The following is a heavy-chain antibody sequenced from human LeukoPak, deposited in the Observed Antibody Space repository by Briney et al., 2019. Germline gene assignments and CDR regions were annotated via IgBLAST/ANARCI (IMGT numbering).Heavy chain of an antibody. J-gene: IGHJ4*02. CDR3: AREVATGFSCFDY. Sequence: GGSLRLSCAASGVTLSSFAMSWARQAPGKGLEWVSGISSSGSGDNTYYADSVKGRFIISRDNSKNTLYLQMNSLRAEDTAVYYCAREVATGFSCFDYWGQGTLVTVSS. CDR1: GVTLSSFA. V-gene: IGHV3-23*01. D-gene: IGHD2-21*02. CDR2: ISSSGSGDNT.